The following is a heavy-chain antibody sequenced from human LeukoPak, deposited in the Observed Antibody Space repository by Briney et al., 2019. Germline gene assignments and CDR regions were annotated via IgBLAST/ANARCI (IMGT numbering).Heavy chain of an antibody. V-gene: IGHV3-21*01. CDR3: AREVSEGFDF. CDR2: FGTRSTSI. D-gene: IGHD3-22*01. CDR1: GFTFSGYS. J-gene: IGHJ4*02. Sequence: GGSLRLSCTASGFTFSGYSMNWLRQAPGKGLEWVSSFGTRSTSIYHAGSVKGRFAISRDNAKNSLYLQMNSLRAEDTAVYYCAREVSEGFDFWGQGTLVTVSS.